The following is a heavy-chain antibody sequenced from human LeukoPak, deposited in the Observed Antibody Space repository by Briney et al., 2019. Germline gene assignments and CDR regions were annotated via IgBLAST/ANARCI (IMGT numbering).Heavy chain of an antibody. V-gene: IGHV1-69*13. J-gene: IGHJ6*02. CDR3: ARDLLVSSSYYYGMDV. CDR1: GGTFSSYA. CDR2: IIPIFGTA. D-gene: IGHD6-6*01. Sequence: GASVKVSCKASGGTFSSYAISWVRQAPGQGLEWMGGIIPIFGTANYAQKFQGRVTITADESTSTAYMELSSLRSEDTAVYYCARDLLVSSSYYYGMDVWGQGTTVTVSS.